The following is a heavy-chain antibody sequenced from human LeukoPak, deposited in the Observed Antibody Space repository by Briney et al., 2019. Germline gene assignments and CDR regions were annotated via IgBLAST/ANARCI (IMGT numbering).Heavy chain of an antibody. CDR2: INHSGST. J-gene: IGHJ3*02. V-gene: IGHV4-34*01. D-gene: IGHD6-19*01. Sequence: PSETLSLTCAVYGGSFSGHYWSWIRQPPGKGLEWIGEINHSGSTNYNPSLKSRVTISVDTSKNQFSLKLSSVTAADTAVYYCARKEQWLPHDAFDIWGQGTMVTVSS. CDR1: GGSFSGHY. CDR3: ARKEQWLPHDAFDI.